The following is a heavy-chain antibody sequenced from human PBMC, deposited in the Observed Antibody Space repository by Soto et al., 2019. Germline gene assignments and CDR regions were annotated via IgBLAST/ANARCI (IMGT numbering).Heavy chain of an antibody. D-gene: IGHD1-1*01. CDR2: INSDGSST. Sequence: PGESLKISCAASGFTFSSYWMHWVRQAPGKGLVWVSRINSDGSSTSYADSVKGRFTISRDNAKNTLYLQMNSLRAEDTAVYYCARDTTRLYYFDYWGQGTLVTVSS. CDR1: GFTFSSYW. CDR3: ARDTTRLYYFDY. J-gene: IGHJ4*02. V-gene: IGHV3-74*01.